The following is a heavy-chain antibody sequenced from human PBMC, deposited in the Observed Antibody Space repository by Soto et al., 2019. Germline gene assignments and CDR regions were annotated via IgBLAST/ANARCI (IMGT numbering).Heavy chain of an antibody. D-gene: IGHD6-19*01. V-gene: IGHV4-30-2*01. CDR3: ARPGGTGWFYFDS. J-gene: IGHJ4*02. CDR2: MYHSGST. CDR1: GGSISSGGYS. Sequence: PSETLSLTCAVSGGSISSGGYSWSWIRQPPGKGLEWIGYMYHSGSTYYNPSLKSRVTISIDRSKNQFSLKLTSVTAADTAVYYWARPGGTGWFYFDSWGQGSQVTVSS.